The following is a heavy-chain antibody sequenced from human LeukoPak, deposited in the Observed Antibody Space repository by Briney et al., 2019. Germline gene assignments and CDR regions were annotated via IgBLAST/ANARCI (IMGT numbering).Heavy chain of an antibody. CDR1: GGSFSGYY. D-gene: IGHD4-17*01. CDR2: IYHSGST. V-gene: IGHV4-34*01. Sequence: SETLSLTCAVYGGSFSGYYWSWIRQPPGKGLEWIGYIYHSGSTYYSPSLKSRVTISVDRSKNQFSLKLSSVTAADTAVYYCARGNTVTSTFDYWGQGTLVTVSS. J-gene: IGHJ4*02. CDR3: ARGNTVTSTFDY.